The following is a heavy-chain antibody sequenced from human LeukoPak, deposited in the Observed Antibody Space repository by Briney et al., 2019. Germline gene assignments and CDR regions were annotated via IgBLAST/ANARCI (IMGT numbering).Heavy chain of an antibody. CDR1: GFTFSSYG. V-gene: IGHV3-30*19. CDR3: AADQLWFDLGKYYFDY. D-gene: IGHD5-18*01. CDR2: IEYDGRNK. Sequence: GRSLRLSCAASGFTFSSYGMHWLRQARGKGLEGVTFIEYDGRNKYYADSVKGRFTISRDNSKNTLYLQMNSLRPEDTAVYYCAADQLWFDLGKYYFDYWGQGTLVTVSS. J-gene: IGHJ4*02.